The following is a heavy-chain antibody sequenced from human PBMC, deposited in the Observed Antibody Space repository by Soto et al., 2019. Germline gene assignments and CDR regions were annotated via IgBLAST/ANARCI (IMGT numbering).Heavy chain of an antibody. Sequence: QVQLVQAGAEVKKPGASVKVSCKASGYTFTNYGISWIRQAPGQGLEWMGWISAYNGNKNYAQKFQGRVTMTTDASMYTAYMELRSLRSDDTAVYYCARDGYDIPIFDHWGQGSLVTLSS. D-gene: IGHD5-12*01. V-gene: IGHV1-18*01. CDR2: ISAYNGNK. J-gene: IGHJ4*02. CDR1: GYTFTNYG. CDR3: ARDGYDIPIFDH.